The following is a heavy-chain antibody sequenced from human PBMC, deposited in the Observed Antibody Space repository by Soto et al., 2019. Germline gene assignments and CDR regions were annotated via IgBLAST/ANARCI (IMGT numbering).Heavy chain of an antibody. D-gene: IGHD3-10*01. J-gene: IGHJ3*02. Sequence: GGSLRLSCAASGFTFSSYSMNWVRQAPGKGLEWVSYISSSSSTIYYADSVKGRFTISRDNAKNSLYLQMNSLRDEDTAVYYCARDRTYYYGSGSYYNPSFDIWGQGKMVTVS. V-gene: IGHV3-48*02. CDR2: ISSSSSTI. CDR1: GFTFSSYS. CDR3: ARDRTYYYGSGSYYNPSFDI.